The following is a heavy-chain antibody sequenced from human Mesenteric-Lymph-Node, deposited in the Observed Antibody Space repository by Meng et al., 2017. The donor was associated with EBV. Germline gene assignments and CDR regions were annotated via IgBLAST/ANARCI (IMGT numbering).Heavy chain of an antibody. Sequence: QVLLVESGGGVAQPGRSLRLSCAASGVTFSSYGMHWVRQAPGKGLEWVAVISYDGVKKDYIDSVKGRFTISRDNSKNTLSLQMNSLRADDTAVYYCAKWGSGYDFSVGGFDYWGQGILVTVAS. CDR1: GVTFSSYG. CDR3: AKWGSGYDFSVGGFDY. J-gene: IGHJ4*02. V-gene: IGHV3-30*18. D-gene: IGHD5-12*01. CDR2: ISYDGVKK.